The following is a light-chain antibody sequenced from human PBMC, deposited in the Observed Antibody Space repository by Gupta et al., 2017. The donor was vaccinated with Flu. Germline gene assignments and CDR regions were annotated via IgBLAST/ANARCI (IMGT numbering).Light chain of an antibody. Sequence: ELVLTQSPATLSLSPGEIATLSCGASQSVSSSYLAWYQQKPGLAPRLLIYDASSRATGIPESVSGSGAGTDFTLTISRLQPEDFAVYYCQQDGSSAITFGGGTKVEIK. CDR1: QSVSSSY. CDR2: DAS. J-gene: IGKJ4*02. CDR3: QQDGSSAIT. V-gene: IGKV3D-20*01.